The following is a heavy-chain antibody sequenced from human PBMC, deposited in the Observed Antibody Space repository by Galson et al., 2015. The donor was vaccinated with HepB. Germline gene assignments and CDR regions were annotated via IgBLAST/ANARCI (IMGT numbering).Heavy chain of an antibody. J-gene: IGHJ3*02. CDR2: IRSKAYGGTT. Sequence: SLRLSCAASGFTFGDYAMSWFRQAPGKGLEWVGFIRSKAYGGTTEYAASVKGRFTISRDDSKSIAYLQMNSLKTEDTAVYYCTREYYYDSSGINDAFDIWGQGTMVTVSS. CDR3: TREYYYDSSGINDAFDI. CDR1: GFTFGDYA. V-gene: IGHV3-49*03. D-gene: IGHD3-22*01.